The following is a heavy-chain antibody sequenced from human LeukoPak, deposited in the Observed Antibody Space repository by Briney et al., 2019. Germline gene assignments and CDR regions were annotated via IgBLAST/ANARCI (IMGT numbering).Heavy chain of an antibody. CDR3: ARFPRGWDPDF. CDR2: MNPDSGDT. Sequence: ASVKVSCKTSGYTFTSYDIHWVRQATGQGLEWMGWMNPDSGDTIYPQKFQGRVALTRNTSINTAYMELSRLRSEDTAVYYCARFPRGWDPDFWGQGTLVTVSS. D-gene: IGHD6-19*01. CDR1: GYTFTSYD. J-gene: IGHJ4*02. V-gene: IGHV1-8*01.